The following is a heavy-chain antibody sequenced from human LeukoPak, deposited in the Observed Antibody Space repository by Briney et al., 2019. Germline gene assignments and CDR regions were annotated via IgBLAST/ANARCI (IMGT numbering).Heavy chain of an antibody. V-gene: IGHV1-24*01. J-gene: IGHJ5*02. CDR3: VTNLPYGSGSYFWFDP. Sequence: ASVKVSCKVSGYTLTELSMHWVRQAPGKGLEWMGGFDPEDGETIYAQKFQGRVTMTEDTSTDTAYMELSSLRSEDTAVYYCVTNLPYGSGSYFWFDPWGQGTLVTVSS. D-gene: IGHD3-10*01. CDR2: FDPEDGET. CDR1: GYTLTELS.